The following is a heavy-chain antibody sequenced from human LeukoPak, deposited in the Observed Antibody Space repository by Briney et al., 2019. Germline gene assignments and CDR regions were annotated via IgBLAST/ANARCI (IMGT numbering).Heavy chain of an antibody. CDR2: INHSGST. J-gene: IGHJ4*02. V-gene: IGHV4-34*01. D-gene: IGHD3-10*01. CDR1: GGSFSGYY. Sequence: SETVSLTCAVYGGSFSGYYWSWIRQPPGKGLEWIGEINHSGSTYYNPSLKSRVTISVDTSKNQFSLKLSSVTAADTAVYYCARGLWFGESRIDYWGQGTLVTVSS. CDR3: ARGLWFGESRIDY.